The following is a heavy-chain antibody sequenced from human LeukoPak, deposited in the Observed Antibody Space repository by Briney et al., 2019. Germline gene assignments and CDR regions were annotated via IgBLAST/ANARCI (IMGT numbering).Heavy chain of an antibody. CDR2: ISYDGSSK. V-gene: IGHV3-30-3*01. D-gene: IGHD6-13*01. CDR1: GFTFSSYA. CDR3: ARDPGYSSSWYSTLRVDY. Sequence: GGSLRLSCAASGFTFSSYAMHWVRQAPGKGLEWVAVISYDGSSKYYADSVKGRFTISRDNSKNTLYLQMNSLRAEDTAVYYCARDPGYSSSWYSTLRVDYWGQGTLVTVSS. J-gene: IGHJ4*02.